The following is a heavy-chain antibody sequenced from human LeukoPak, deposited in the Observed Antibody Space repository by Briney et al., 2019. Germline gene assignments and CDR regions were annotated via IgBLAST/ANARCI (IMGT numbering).Heavy chain of an antibody. CDR2: IYYSWGT. CDR1: GSSITSDYF. Sequence: SETLSLTCAVSGSSITSDYFWGWIRQPPGKGLEWIATIYYSWGTYFNPSLKSRVSISLDASKKQFSLKLTSLTAADTAIYYCARNVTAGFFDFWGQGILVTVSS. V-gene: IGHV4-38-2*01. CDR3: ARNVTAGFFDF. D-gene: IGHD1-1*01. J-gene: IGHJ4*02.